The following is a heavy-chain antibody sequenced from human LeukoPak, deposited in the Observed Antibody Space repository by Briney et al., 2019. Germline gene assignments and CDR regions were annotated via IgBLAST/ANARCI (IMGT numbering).Heavy chain of an antibody. CDR3: AGFWGSHRLEY. J-gene: IGHJ4*02. CDR2: ISYDARNK. V-gene: IGHV3-30*04. CDR1: GFTFSNYA. Sequence: GGSLRLSCVGSGFTFSNYAMHWVRQAPGKGLEWVTIISYDARNKYFADSVNGRFTVSRDNSKNTVYLQMNSLRVDDTAVYFCAGFWGSHRLEYWGQGTPVIVSS. D-gene: IGHD3-16*01.